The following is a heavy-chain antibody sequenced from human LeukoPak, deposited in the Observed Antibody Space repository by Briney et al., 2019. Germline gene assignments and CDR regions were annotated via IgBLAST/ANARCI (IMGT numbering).Heavy chain of an antibody. CDR1: GDSVSSNSAG. D-gene: IGHD3-22*01. J-gene: IGHJ4*02. V-gene: IGHV6-1*01. Sequence: SQTLSLTCAISGDSVSSNSAGWNCIRQSPPRGLEWLGRTYNRSKWYNDFPPSVRNRITINPVTTNNQFCLQLSSVTPADTAVYYCAGGSGYYWPFDYWGQGTLVTVSS. CDR3: AGGSGYYWPFDY. CDR2: TYNRSKWYN.